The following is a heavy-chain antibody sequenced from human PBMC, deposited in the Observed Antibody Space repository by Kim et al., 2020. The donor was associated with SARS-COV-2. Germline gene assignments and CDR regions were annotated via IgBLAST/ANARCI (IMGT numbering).Heavy chain of an antibody. V-gene: IGHV1-8*01. J-gene: IGHJ5*01. CDR3: ARAGRYFDWLRTTLHRNWF. D-gene: IGHD3-9*01. Sequence: ASVKVSCKASGYTFTSYDINWVRQAPGQGLEWMGWMNPNSGNTGYAQQFQGRVTMTRNTYISTAYMDLSSLCSEDTAVYYCARAGRYFDWLRTTLHRNWF. CDR2: MNPNSGNT. CDR1: GYTFTSYD.